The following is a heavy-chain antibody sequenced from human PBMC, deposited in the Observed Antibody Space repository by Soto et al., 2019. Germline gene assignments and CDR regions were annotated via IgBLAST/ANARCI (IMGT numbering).Heavy chain of an antibody. V-gene: IGHV3-48*01. CDR1: GFTFSSYS. CDR3: EVASTSRNWDFDL. CDR2: ISSSSSPI. J-gene: IGHJ2*01. Sequence: EVQLVESGGGLVQPGGSLRLSCAASGFTFSSYSMNWVRRAPGKGLEWVSYISSSSSPIYYADSVKGRFTISRDNAKNSLYLEMHSLRVEATAVYYCEVASTSRNWDFDLWGRGTLVTVSS. D-gene: IGHD2-2*01.